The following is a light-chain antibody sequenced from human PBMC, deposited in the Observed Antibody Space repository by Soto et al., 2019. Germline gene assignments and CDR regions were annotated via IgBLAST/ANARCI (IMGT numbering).Light chain of an antibody. CDR1: QTVSSY. J-gene: IGKJ1*01. Sequence: EVILTQSPATLSLSPGETATLSCRASQTVSSYLAWYQHKPGQAPRLLIYDASNRATGIPARFSGSGSGTDFTLTISSLEPEDFAVYYCQQRSNWPPWTFGQGTKVEIK. CDR3: QQRSNWPPWT. V-gene: IGKV3-11*01. CDR2: DAS.